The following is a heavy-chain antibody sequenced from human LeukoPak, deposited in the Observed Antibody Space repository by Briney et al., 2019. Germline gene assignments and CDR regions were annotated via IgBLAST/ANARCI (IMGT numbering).Heavy chain of an antibody. D-gene: IGHD2-8*01. J-gene: IGHJ6*03. CDR2: INSDGSST. V-gene: IGHV3-74*01. CDR3: ARDLMVYAEDYYYYMDV. CDR1: GFTFSSYW. Sequence: PGGSLRLSCAASGFTFSSYWMHWVRQAPGKGLVWVSRINSDGSSTSYADSVKGRFTISRDNAKNTLYLQMNSLRAEDTAVYYCARDLMVYAEDYYYYMDVWSKGTTVTVSS.